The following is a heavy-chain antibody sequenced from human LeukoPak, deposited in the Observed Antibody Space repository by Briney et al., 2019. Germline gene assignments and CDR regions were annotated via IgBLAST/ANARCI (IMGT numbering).Heavy chain of an antibody. CDR1: GGSISSGDYY. V-gene: IGHV4-30-4*08. Sequence: SETLSLTCTVSGGSISSGDYYRSWIRQPPGKALEWIGYIYYSGSTYYNPSLKSRVTISVDTSKNQFSLKLSPVTAADTAVYYCARDPGLAAVTFTGGTYHWYFDLWGRGTLVTVSS. CDR2: IYYSGST. D-gene: IGHD6-13*01. CDR3: ARDPGLAAVTFTGGTYHWYFDL. J-gene: IGHJ2*01.